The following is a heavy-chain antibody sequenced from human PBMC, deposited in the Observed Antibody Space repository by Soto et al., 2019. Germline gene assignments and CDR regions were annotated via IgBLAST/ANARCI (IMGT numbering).Heavy chain of an antibody. V-gene: IGHV3-74*01. J-gene: IGHJ6*03. CDR1: GFPFSGYW. CDR3: GRDVHNDGNYDIDV. Sequence: EVQLVESGGGLVQPGGSLRLSCAASGFPFSGYWMHWVRQAPGKGLVWVSSINSDGSRINYADSVKGRFTISRDNAEKTLYAQMSSLTDEDSAVYYCGRDVHNDGNYDIDVWGKGTTVTVSS. CDR2: INSDGSRI.